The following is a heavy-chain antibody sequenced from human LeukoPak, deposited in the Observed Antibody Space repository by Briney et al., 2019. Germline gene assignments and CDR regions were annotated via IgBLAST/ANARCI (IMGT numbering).Heavy chain of an antibody. CDR3: ARDGITMRILEY. J-gene: IGHJ4*02. CDR2: IKQDGTEK. D-gene: IGHD3-10*01. CDR1: GFTFTTYW. V-gene: IGHV3-7*01. Sequence: GESLRLSCAASGFTFTTYWMSWVRQPPGKGLEWVANIKQDGTEKYYVDSVKGRFTISRDNAKNSLYLQMDSLRAEDTAVYYCARDGITMRILEYWGQGTLVTVSS.